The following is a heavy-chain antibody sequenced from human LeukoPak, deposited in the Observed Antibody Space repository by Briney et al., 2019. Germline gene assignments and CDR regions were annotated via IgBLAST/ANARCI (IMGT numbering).Heavy chain of an antibody. CDR2: ISAYNGNT. Sequence: ASVKVSCKASGYTFTSYGISWVRQAPGQGLEWMGWISAYNGNTNYAQKLQGRVTMTTDTSTSTAYMELRSLRSEDTAVYYCARGHGGYSGYDRPKYYYYYMDVWGKGTTVTVSS. D-gene: IGHD5-12*01. CDR3: ARGHGGYSGYDRPKYYYYYMDV. J-gene: IGHJ6*03. V-gene: IGHV1-18*01. CDR1: GYTFTSYG.